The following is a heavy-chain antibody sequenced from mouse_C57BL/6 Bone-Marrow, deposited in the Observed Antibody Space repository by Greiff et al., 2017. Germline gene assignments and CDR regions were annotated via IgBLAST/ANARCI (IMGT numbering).Heavy chain of an antibody. CDR3: AREGLRRGFFDY. CDR1: GYTFTDYN. V-gene: IGHV1-18*01. CDR2: INPNNGGT. Sequence: VQLKQSGPELVKPGASVKIPCKASGYTFTDYNMDWVKQSPGKSLEWIGDINPNNGGTIYNQKFKGKATLTVDKSSSTAYMELRSLTSEDTAVYYCAREGLRRGFFDYWGQGTTLTVSS. J-gene: IGHJ2*01. D-gene: IGHD2-4*01.